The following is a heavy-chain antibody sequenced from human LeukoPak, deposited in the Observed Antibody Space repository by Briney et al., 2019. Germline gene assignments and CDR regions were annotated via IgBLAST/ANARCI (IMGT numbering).Heavy chain of an antibody. J-gene: IGHJ6*02. Sequence: QPGRSLRLSCAASGFTFSSYAMHWVREAPGKGLEWVAVISYDGSNKYYADSVKGRFTISRDNSKNTLYLQMNSLRAEDTAVYYCARDRLPGGLDYYYGMDVWGQGTTVTASS. D-gene: IGHD1-26*01. CDR1: GFTFSSYA. CDR3: ARDRLPGGLDYYYGMDV. CDR2: ISYDGSNK. V-gene: IGHV3-30-3*01.